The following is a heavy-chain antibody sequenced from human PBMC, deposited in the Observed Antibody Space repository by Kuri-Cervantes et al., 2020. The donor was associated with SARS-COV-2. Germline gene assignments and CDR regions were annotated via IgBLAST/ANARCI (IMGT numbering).Heavy chain of an antibody. CDR2: ISAYNGNT. V-gene: IGHV1-18*01. CDR3: ARGSRCCSSTSCSTPVRLGY. D-gene: IGHD2-2*01. CDR1: GYTFTSYG. Sequence: ASVKVSCKASGYTFTSYGISWVRQAPGQGLEWMGWISAYNGNTNYALKLQGRVTMTTDTSTSTAYMELRSLRSDDTAVYYCARGSRCCSSTSCSTPVRLGYWGQGTLDTVSS. J-gene: IGHJ4*02.